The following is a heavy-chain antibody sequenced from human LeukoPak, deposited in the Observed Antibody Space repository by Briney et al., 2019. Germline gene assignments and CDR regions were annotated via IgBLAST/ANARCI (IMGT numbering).Heavy chain of an antibody. V-gene: IGHV3-23*01. CDR1: GFTFSSYA. J-gene: IGHJ4*02. D-gene: IGHD6-6*01. CDR2: ISGSGGST. CDR3: AKTLYSSSSGGIDY. Sequence: PGGSLRLSCAASGFTFSSYAMSWVREAPGKGLEWVSAISGSGGSTYYAYSVKGRFTISRDNSKNTLYLQMNSLRAEDTAVYYCAKTLYSSSSGGIDYWGQGTLVTVSS.